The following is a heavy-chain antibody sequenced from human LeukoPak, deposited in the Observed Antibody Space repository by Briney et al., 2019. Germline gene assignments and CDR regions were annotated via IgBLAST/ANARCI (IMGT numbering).Heavy chain of an antibody. CDR1: GGSISSGGYY. CDR2: IYTSGST. V-gene: IGHV4-61*02. J-gene: IGHJ4*02. CDR3: ARRPQDGALFDY. Sequence: PSETLSLTCTVSGGSISSGGYYWTWLRQPAGKGLEWIGRIYTSGSTNYNASLKSRVTISVDTSKNQFSLKLSSVTAADTAVYYCARRPQDGALFDYCGQGTLVTVSS.